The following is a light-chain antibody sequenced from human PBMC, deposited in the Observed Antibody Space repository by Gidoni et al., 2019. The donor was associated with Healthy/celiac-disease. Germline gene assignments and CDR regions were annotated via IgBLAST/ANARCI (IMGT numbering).Light chain of an antibody. CDR3: RSYTSSSPLV. Sequence: QSALTQPASVSGSPGQSITISCTGTSSDVGGYNYVSWYQQHPVKAHKLLLYEVSKRPSGVSNRSSGSNSGNPASLTISGLQAEDEADYYCRSYTSSSPLVFGGGTKLTVL. CDR2: EVS. CDR1: SSDVGGYNY. V-gene: IGLV2-14*01. J-gene: IGLJ2*01.